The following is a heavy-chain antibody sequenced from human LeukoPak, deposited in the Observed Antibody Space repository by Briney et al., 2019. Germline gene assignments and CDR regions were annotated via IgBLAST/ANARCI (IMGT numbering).Heavy chain of an antibody. D-gene: IGHD7-27*01. CDR3: ARGFRGDNFDY. J-gene: IGHJ4*02. V-gene: IGHV4-39*01. CDR1: GGSISSSSYY. CDR2: MYYSGST. Sequence: SETLSLACIVSGGSISSSSYYWGWIRQPPGRGLEWIGSMYYSGSTYYNPSLKSRVTISVDTAKNQFSLKLSSVTAADTAVYFCARGFRGDNFDYWGQGTLVTVSS.